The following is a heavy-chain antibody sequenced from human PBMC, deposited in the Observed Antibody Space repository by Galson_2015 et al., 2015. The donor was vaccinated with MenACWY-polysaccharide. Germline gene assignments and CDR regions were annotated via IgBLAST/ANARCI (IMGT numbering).Heavy chain of an antibody. CDR2: IKKDGSEK. Sequence: SLRLSCAASGFTFGDYAMAWFRQAPGKGLEWVANIKKDGSEKYYVDSVKGRFTISRDNSKNSLYLQIHSLRAEDTAVYSCARGHYGMDVWGQGTTVTVSS. J-gene: IGHJ6*02. V-gene: IGHV3-7*01. CDR3: ARGHYGMDV. CDR1: GFTFGDYA.